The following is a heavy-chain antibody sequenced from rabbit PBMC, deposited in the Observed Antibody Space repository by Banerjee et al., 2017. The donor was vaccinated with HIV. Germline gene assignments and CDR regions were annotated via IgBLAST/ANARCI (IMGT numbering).Heavy chain of an antibody. V-gene: IGHV1S45*01. D-gene: IGHD4-1*01. CDR2: INTTSGNT. CDR3: ARDLAGVIGWNFNL. J-gene: IGHJ4*01. CDR1: GIDFSRYG. Sequence: QEQLVESGGGLVQPGGTLTLTCTASGIDFSRYGVSWVRQAPGKGLEWIACINTTSGNTVYASWAKGRFTVSRTSSTTVALQMTSLTAADTATYFCARDLAGVIGWNFNLWGPGTLVTVS.